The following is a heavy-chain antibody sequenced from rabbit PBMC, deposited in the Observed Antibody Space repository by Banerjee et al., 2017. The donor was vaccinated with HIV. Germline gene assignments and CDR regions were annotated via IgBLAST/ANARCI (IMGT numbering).Heavy chain of an antibody. Sequence: QEQLEESGGGLVKPEGSLTLTCKASGFSFSNRYVMCWVRQAPGKGLEWIACIETTSGATWYASWAKGRFTISKTSSTTVTLQMTSLTAADTATYFCARTYGIYAGWNFGLWGPGTLVTVS. D-gene: IGHD4-2*01. CDR3: ARTYGIYAGWNFGL. CDR2: IETTSGAT. CDR1: GFSFSNRYV. J-gene: IGHJ6*01. V-gene: IGHV1S45*01.